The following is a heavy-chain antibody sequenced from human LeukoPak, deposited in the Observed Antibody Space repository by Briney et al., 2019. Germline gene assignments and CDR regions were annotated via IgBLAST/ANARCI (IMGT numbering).Heavy chain of an antibody. J-gene: IGHJ6*03. CDR3: ARVNPPYSSSWGGYYYYYYMDV. D-gene: IGHD6-13*01. CDR1: GFTFSSYA. V-gene: IGHV3-64*01. Sequence: GGSLRLSCAASGFTFSSYAMHWVRQTPGKGLEYVSAISTNGGSTYYANSVKGRFTISRDNAKNTLYLQMNSLRAEDTAVYYCARVNPPYSSSWGGYYYYYYMDVWGKGTTVTVSS. CDR2: ISTNGGST.